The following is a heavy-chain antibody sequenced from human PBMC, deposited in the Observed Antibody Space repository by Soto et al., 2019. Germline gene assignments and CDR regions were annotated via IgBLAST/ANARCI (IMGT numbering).Heavy chain of an antibody. J-gene: IGHJ4*02. V-gene: IGHV4-34*01. CDR3: ASSTYYYGSH. Sequence: SETLSLTCAVYGGSFSGYYWSWIRQPPGKGLEWIGEINHSGSTNYNPSLKSRVTISVDTSKNQFSLKLSSVTAADTAVYYCASSTYYYGSHWGQGTQVTVSS. CDR1: GGSFSGYY. CDR2: INHSGST. D-gene: IGHD3-10*01.